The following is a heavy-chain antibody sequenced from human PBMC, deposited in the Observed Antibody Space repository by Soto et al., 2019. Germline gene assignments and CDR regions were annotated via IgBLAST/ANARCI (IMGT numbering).Heavy chain of an antibody. Sequence: QVQLVESGGGVVQPGRSLRLSCAASRFPFTTYSMHWVREGPGKGLEWVAVISYDGSNKFYADSVKGRFTISRDNSKNTLYLQMDSLRPEDTALYYCVGGQYYFDYRGQGTLVTVSS. CDR3: VGGQYYFDY. J-gene: IGHJ4*02. CDR1: RFPFTTYS. D-gene: IGHD3-10*01. CDR2: ISYDGSNK. V-gene: IGHV3-30*03.